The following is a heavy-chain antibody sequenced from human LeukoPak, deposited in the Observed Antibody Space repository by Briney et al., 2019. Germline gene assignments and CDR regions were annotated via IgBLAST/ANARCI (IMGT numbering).Heavy chain of an antibody. V-gene: IGHV1-69*05. CDR1: GGTFSSYA. Sequence: SVKVSCKASGGTFSSYAISWVRQAPGQGLEWMGGIIPIFGTANYAQKFQGRVTITTDESTSTAYMELSSLRSEDTAVYYCARFSSLRSPAFDYWGQGTLVTVSS. J-gene: IGHJ4*02. D-gene: IGHD4-17*01. CDR3: ARFSSLRSPAFDY. CDR2: IIPIFGTA.